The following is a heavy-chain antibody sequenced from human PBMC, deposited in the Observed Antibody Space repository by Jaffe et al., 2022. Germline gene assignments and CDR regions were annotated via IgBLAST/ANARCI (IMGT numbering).Heavy chain of an antibody. V-gene: IGHV1-69*05. CDR3: ARGSYGSGSYYGYYFDY. D-gene: IGHD3-10*01. CDR1: GGTFSSYA. J-gene: IGHJ4*02. Sequence: QVQLVQSGAEVKKPGSSVKVSCKASGGTFSSYAISWVRQAPGQGLEWMGGIIPIFGTANYAQKFQGRVTITTDESTSTAYMELSSLRSEDTAVYYCARGSYGSGSYYGYYFDYWGQGTLVTVSS. CDR2: IIPIFGTA.